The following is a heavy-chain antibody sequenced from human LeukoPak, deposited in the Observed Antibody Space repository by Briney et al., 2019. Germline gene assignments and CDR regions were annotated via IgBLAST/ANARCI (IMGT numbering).Heavy chain of an antibody. CDR2: ISDSSGST. V-gene: IGHV3-23*01. CDR3: AKSLYGSGSYYNSRGWFDP. J-gene: IGHJ5*02. Sequence: GGSLRLSCAASGFTFISYAMSWVRQAPGKGLEWVSAISDSSGSTYYADSVKGRFTISRDNSKNTLYLQMNSLRAEDTAVYYCAKSLYGSGSYYNSRGWFDPWGQGTLVTVSS. D-gene: IGHD3-10*01. CDR1: GFTFISYA.